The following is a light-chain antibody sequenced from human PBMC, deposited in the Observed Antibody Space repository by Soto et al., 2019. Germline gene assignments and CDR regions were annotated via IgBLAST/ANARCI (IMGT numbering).Light chain of an antibody. CDR3: QSYDSSLSGFYV. CDR1: SSSIGAGYD. J-gene: IGLJ1*01. Sequence: QAVVTQPASVSGAPGQRVTISCTGSSSSIGAGYDVHWYQQLPGTAPKLLIYGNSNRPSGVPDRFSGSKSGTSASLAITGLQAEDEADYYCQSYDSSLSGFYVFGTGTKLTVL. CDR2: GNS. V-gene: IGLV1-40*01.